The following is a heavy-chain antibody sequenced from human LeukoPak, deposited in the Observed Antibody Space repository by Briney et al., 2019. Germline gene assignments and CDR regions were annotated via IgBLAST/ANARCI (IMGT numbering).Heavy chain of an antibody. Sequence: SVKVSCKASGGTFSSYAISWVRQAPGQGLEWMGGIIPIFGTANYAQKFQGRVTITADKSTSTAYMELSSLRSEDTAVYYCARDIRFGRARYMDVWGKGTTVTVSS. CDR3: ARDIRFGRARYMDV. CDR2: IIPIFGTA. V-gene: IGHV1-69*06. J-gene: IGHJ6*03. D-gene: IGHD3-10*01. CDR1: GGTFSSYA.